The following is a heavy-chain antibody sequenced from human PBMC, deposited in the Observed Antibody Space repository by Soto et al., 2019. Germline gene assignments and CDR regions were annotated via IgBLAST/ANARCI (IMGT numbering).Heavy chain of an antibody. D-gene: IGHD3-22*01. CDR2: ISHGGSM. CDR1: GVSITSGYYS. J-gene: IGHJ4*02. Sequence: PXETLSLTCAVSGVSITSGYYSWSWVRQPPGKGLEWIGYISHGGSMYYNPSLKSRVTISVVMSKNQFSLKLSSVTAADTAVYYCARGDSSGYLSNWGQGTLVTVSS. CDR3: ARGDSSGYLSN. V-gene: IGHV4-30-2*01.